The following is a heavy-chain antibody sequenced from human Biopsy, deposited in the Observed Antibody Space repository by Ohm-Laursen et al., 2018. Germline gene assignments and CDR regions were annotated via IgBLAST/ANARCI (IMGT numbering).Heavy chain of an antibody. Sequence: SLRLSCAAPGFKFDDYAMHWIRQGPGRGLAWVEGLTWNSGTIAYAGTVRGRITISRDNAKNSLYLQMNNLTSGDTALYYLVRSVPNYYLLNTWGQGTLVSVSS. D-gene: IGHD3-22*01. CDR2: LTWNSGTI. J-gene: IGHJ1*01. V-gene: IGHV3-9*01. CDR1: GFKFDDYA. CDR3: VRSVPNYYLLNT.